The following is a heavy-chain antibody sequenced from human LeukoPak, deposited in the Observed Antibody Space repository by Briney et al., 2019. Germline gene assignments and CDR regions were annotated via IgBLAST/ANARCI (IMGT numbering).Heavy chain of an antibody. D-gene: IGHD3-22*01. J-gene: IGHJ4*02. V-gene: IGHV3-30*02. Sequence: GGSLRLSCAASGFTFSSYGMHWVRQAPGKGLEWVAFIRYDGSNKYYADSVKGRFTISRDNSKNTLYLQMNSLRAEDTAVYYCAKDAGSGGYYSAYFDYWGQGTLVTVSS. CDR3: AKDAGSGGYYSAYFDY. CDR1: GFTFSSYG. CDR2: IRYDGSNK.